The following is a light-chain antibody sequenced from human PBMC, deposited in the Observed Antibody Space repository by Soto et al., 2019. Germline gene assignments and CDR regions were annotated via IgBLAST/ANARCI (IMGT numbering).Light chain of an antibody. Sequence: EIVLTQSPSTLSLSPGERAPLSCRASQSVSSYLAWYQQKPGQAPRLLIYGGSSRATGIPVRFSGSGSETDFTLTITRLEPEDFAMYYCQQYSSSRTFGQGTKVDIK. CDR2: GGS. J-gene: IGKJ1*01. V-gene: IGKV3-20*01. CDR3: QQYSSSRT. CDR1: QSVSSY.